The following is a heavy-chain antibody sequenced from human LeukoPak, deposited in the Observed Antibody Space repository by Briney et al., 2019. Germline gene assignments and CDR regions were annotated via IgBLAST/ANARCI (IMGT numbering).Heavy chain of an antibody. J-gene: IGHJ4*02. CDR2: IYPGDSDT. D-gene: IGHD3-10*01. CDR3: ARLGGFGELLDFDY. V-gene: IGHV5-51*01. CDR1: GYSFTNYW. Sequence: GESLKISCKGSGYSFTNYWIGWVRPMPGKGLEWMGIIYPGDSDTRYSPSFQGQAAISADKSISTAYLQWSSLKAADTAMYYCARLGGFGELLDFDYWGQGTLVTVSS.